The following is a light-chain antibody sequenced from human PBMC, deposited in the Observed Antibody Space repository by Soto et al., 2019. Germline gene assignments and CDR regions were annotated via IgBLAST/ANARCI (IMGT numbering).Light chain of an antibody. V-gene: IGLV1-40*01. CDR2: GNS. CDR1: SSNIGAGYD. CDR3: QSYDSSLSGLYV. J-gene: IGLJ1*01. Sequence: QSVLTQPPSVSGAPGQRVTISCTGSSSNIGAGYDVHWYQQLPGTAPKLLIYGNSNRPSGVPDRFSGSKSGTSASLAITGRQAEDEADYYYQSYDSSLSGLYVFGTGTKVTVL.